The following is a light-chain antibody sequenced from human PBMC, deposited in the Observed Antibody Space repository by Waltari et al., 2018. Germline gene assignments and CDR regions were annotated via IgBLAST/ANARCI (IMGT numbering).Light chain of an antibody. V-gene: IGKV3-20*01. CDR3: QQYGSPLWS. J-gene: IGKJ1*01. Sequence: EIVLTQSPDTVSWSPGESPTLACRASQTLSSSYLAWYQQKPGQAPRLLIYRTSSRATGIPDRFSGSGSGTDFSLTINRLEPEDSAVYYCQQYGSPLWSFGQGTKVEIK. CDR2: RTS. CDR1: QTLSSSY.